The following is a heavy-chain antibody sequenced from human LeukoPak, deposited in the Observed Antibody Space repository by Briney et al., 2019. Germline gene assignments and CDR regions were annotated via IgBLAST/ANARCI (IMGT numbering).Heavy chain of an antibody. J-gene: IGHJ4*02. Sequence: PGEPLRLSCSASGFTFSSHAMHWVRQAPGKGLEFVAVISDTGGSRYSADSVKDRFTISRDNSKNTLYLQMSSLRPEDTAVYYCVRDLWGFDYWGQGTLVTVSS. CDR3: VRDLWGFDY. CDR1: GFTFSSHA. CDR2: ISDTGGSR. D-gene: IGHD2/OR15-2a*01. V-gene: IGHV3-64D*09.